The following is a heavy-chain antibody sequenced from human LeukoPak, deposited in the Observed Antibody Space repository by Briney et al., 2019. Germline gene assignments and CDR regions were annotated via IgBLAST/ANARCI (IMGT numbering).Heavy chain of an antibody. CDR3: ARYGNGSGSYPRTTYYYYYMDV. J-gene: IGHJ6*03. CDR1: GYTFTGYY. D-gene: IGHD3-10*01. Sequence: ASVKISCKASGYTFTGYYMHWVRQAPGQGLEWMGWTNPNSGGTNYAQKFQGRVTMTRDTSISTAYMELSRLRSDDTAVYYCARYGNGSGSYPRTTYYYYYMDVWGKGTTVTISS. V-gene: IGHV1-2*02. CDR2: TNPNSGGT.